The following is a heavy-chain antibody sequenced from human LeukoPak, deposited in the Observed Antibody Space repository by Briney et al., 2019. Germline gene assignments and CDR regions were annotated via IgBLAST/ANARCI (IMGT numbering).Heavy chain of an antibody. J-gene: IGHJ4*02. D-gene: IGHD6-19*01. CDR1: GYSISSGYY. V-gene: IGHV4-38-2*02. Sequence: SETLSLTCAVSGYSISSGYYWGWIRQPPGKGLEWIGSIYHSGSTYYNPSLKSRVTISVDTSKNQFSLKLSSVTAADTAVYYCARDRSIAVAGPIWYWGQGTLVTVSS. CDR3: ARDRSIAVAGPIWY. CDR2: IYHSGST.